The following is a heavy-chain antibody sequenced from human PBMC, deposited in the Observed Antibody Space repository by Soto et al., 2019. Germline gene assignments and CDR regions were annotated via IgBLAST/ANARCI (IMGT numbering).Heavy chain of an antibody. CDR1: GFNFKIYS. J-gene: IGHJ4*02. Sequence: GGSLRLSCAASGFNFKIYSMNWIRQAPGKGLEWVSYMTSDMKTIKYADSVKGRFTISRDNDKYLVYLQMTSLRDEDTAVYYCARSVEGHFDNSGQGTLVTVSS. D-gene: IGHD6-19*01. CDR2: MTSDMKTI. CDR3: ARSVEGHFDN. V-gene: IGHV3-48*02.